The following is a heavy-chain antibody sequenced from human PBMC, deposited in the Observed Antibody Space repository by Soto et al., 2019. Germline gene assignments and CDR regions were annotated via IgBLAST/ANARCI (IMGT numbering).Heavy chain of an antibody. Sequence: EVQLVESGGGLVKPGGSLRLSCAASGFSFSNAWMSWVRQAPGKGLEWVGRIKSQADGGTTDYAAPVKDRFTISRDVSKNTLYLQMNSLKTEDTAVYYCCDGMDVWGQGTTVTVSS. CDR1: GFSFSNAW. J-gene: IGHJ6*02. CDR3: CDGMDV. CDR2: IKSQADGGTT. V-gene: IGHV3-15*01.